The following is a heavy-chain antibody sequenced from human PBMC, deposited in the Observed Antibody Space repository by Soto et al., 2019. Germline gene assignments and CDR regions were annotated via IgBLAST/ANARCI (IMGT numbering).Heavy chain of an antibody. J-gene: IGHJ6*02. CDR1: GGSVSSGIYY. CDR3: PRDYGDYVGYGMDV. Sequence: SETLSLTCTVSGGSVSSGIYYWSWIRHPPGKGLEWIGYIYYSGSTNYNPSLKSRVTISVDTSKNQLSLKLSSVTAADTAVYYCPRDYGDYVGYGMDVWGPGTTLTVSS. CDR2: IYYSGST. D-gene: IGHD4-17*01. V-gene: IGHV4-61*01.